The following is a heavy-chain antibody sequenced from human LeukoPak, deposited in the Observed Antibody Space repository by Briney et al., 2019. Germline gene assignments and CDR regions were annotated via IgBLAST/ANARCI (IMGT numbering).Heavy chain of an antibody. CDR3: ARGSDYYGSVIKYNWFDP. J-gene: IGHJ5*02. Sequence: SETLSLTCTVPGGSISTYYWSGIWQPPGQGLEWIGYIHYSGSTNYNPSLKSRVTISVDTSKNQFSLNLKSVTAADTAVYYCARGSDYYGSVIKYNWFDPWGQGTLVTVSS. CDR1: GGSISTYY. V-gene: IGHV4-59*01. CDR2: IHYSGST. D-gene: IGHD3-10*01.